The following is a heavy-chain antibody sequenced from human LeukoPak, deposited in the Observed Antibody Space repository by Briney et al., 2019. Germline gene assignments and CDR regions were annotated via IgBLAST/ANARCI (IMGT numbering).Heavy chain of an antibody. V-gene: IGHV4-39*01. Sequence: PSETLSLTCTVSGGSISSSSYYWGWIRQPPGKGLEWIGSIYYSGSTYYNPSLKSRVTISVDTSKNQFSLKLCSVTAADTAVYYCARLSTTGGDFDYWGQGTLVTVSS. CDR2: IYYSGST. J-gene: IGHJ4*02. CDR3: ARLSTTGGDFDY. CDR1: GGSISSSSYY. D-gene: IGHD3-3*01.